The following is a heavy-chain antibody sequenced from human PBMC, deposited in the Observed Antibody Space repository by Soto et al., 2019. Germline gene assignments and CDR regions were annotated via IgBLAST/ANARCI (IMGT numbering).Heavy chain of an antibody. V-gene: IGHV3-33*01. CDR3: ARDGEARITIFGVVIPHFDY. J-gene: IGHJ4*02. D-gene: IGHD3-3*01. Sequence: PGGSLRLSCAASGFTFSSYGMHWVRQASGKGLEWVAVIWYDGSNKYYADSVKGRFTISRDNSKNTLFLQMNSLRAEDTVVYYFARDGEARITIFGVVIPHFDYWGQGTLVTVSS. CDR1: GFTFSSYG. CDR2: IWYDGSNK.